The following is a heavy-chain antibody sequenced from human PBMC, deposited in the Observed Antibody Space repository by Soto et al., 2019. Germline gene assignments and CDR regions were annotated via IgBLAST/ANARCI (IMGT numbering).Heavy chain of an antibody. V-gene: IGHV3-33*01. D-gene: IGHD6-13*01. CDR1: GFTFSSYG. CDR2: IWYDGSNK. Sequence: GGSLRLSCAASGFTFSSYGMHWVRQAPGKGLEWVAVIWYDGSNKYYADSVKGRFTISRDNSKNTLYLQMNSLRAEDTAVYYCARATSGYYSSSWIDYWGQGTLVTVSS. CDR3: ARATSGYYSSSWIDY. J-gene: IGHJ4*02.